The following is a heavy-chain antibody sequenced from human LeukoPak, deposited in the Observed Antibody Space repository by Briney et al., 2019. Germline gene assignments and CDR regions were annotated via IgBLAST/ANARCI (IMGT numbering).Heavy chain of an antibody. D-gene: IGHD2-21*02. V-gene: IGHV3-21*01. CDR3: ASSPGSHPVVTAQYDY. CDR2: ISSSSSYI. CDR1: GFTFSSYS. J-gene: IGHJ4*02. Sequence: TGGSLRLSCAASGFTFSSYSMNWVRQAPGKGLEWVSSISSSSSYIYYADSVKGRFTISRDNAKNSLYLQMNSLRAEDTAVYYCASSPGSHPVVTAQYDYWGQGTLVTVSS.